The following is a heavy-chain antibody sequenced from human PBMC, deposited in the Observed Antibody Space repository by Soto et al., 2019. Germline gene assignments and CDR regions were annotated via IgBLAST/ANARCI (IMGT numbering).Heavy chain of an antibody. Sequence: VQLVESGGGLVKPGGSLRLSCAASGFTFSDYYMSWIRQAPGKGLEWVSYISSSGSTIYYADSVKGRFTISRDNAKNSLYLQMNSLRAEDTAVYYCARDDYDILTGYSHVGDAFDIWGQGTMVTVSS. D-gene: IGHD3-9*01. J-gene: IGHJ3*02. V-gene: IGHV3-11*01. CDR3: ARDDYDILTGYSHVGDAFDI. CDR2: ISSSGSTI. CDR1: GFTFSDYY.